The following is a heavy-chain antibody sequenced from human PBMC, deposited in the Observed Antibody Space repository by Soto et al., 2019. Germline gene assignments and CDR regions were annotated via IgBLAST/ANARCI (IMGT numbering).Heavy chain of an antibody. Sequence: QVQLVQSGAEVKKPGSSVKVSCKASGGTFSSYAISWVRQAPGQGLEWMGGIIPIFGTANYAQKFQGRVTITADESTSTAYMGLSSLRSEDTAVYYCAGARGYCSSTSCSAYYYYYYGMDVWGQGSTVTVSS. CDR3: AGARGYCSSTSCSAYYYYYYGMDV. CDR2: IIPIFGTA. D-gene: IGHD2-2*01. CDR1: GGTFSSYA. V-gene: IGHV1-69*01. J-gene: IGHJ6*02.